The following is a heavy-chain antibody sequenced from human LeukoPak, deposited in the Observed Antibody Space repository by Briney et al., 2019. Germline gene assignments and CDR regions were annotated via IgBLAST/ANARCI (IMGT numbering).Heavy chain of an antibody. D-gene: IGHD2-15*01. CDR1: GGTFSSYG. V-gene: IGHV1-69*05. CDR3: ARDNGYCSGGSCYLLDY. Sequence: SVKVSCKASGGTFSSYGMSWVRQAPGQGLEWMGGINSNLGRANYAQKVKGRVTITTDETKSTEYMEMSRLRAEDTAVYYCARDNGYCSGGSCYLLDYWGQGTLVTVSS. J-gene: IGHJ4*02. CDR2: INSNLGRA.